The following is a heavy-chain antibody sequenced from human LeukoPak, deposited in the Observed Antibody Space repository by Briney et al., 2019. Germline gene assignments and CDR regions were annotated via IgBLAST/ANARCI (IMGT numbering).Heavy chain of an antibody. D-gene: IGHD3-9*01. J-gene: IGHJ5*02. CDR2: IYTSGST. Sequence: SETLSLTCTVSGGSISSYYWSWIRQPAGKGLEWIGRIYTSGSTNYNPSLKSRVTMSVDTSKNQFSLKLSSVTAADMAVYYCARWDYDILTGYPHWFDPWGQGTLVTVSS. V-gene: IGHV4-4*07. CDR3: ARWDYDILTGYPHWFDP. CDR1: GGSISSYY.